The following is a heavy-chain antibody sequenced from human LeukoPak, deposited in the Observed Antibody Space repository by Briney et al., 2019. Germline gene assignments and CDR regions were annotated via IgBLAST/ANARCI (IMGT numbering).Heavy chain of an antibody. V-gene: IGHV3-53*01. CDR1: GFTVSSNY. Sequence: GGSLRLSCAASGFTVSSNYMSWVRQAPGKGLEWVSVIYSGGSTYYADSVKGRFTISRDNSKNTLYLQMNSLRAEDTAVYYCAKTTNYNSSPIDSWGQGTLVTVSS. CDR3: AKTTNYNSSPIDS. CDR2: IYSGGST. D-gene: IGHD6-6*01. J-gene: IGHJ4*02.